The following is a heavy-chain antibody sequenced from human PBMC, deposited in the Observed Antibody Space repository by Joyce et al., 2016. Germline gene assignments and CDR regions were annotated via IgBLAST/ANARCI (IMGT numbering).Heavy chain of an antibody. J-gene: IGHJ4*02. CDR2: INTYSGVT. Sequence: QVHLMQYGAEVTKPGASVKVSCKASGYGFINYYIHWVRQAPGQRLGWIGWINTYSGVTSLEQKFQGGVTMTRDTSITPAYMELTSLKSDDTAVYYCARGGLRRGSGHKELSEIDYWGQGTLVTVSS. CDR1: GYGFINYY. D-gene: IGHD6-19*01. CDR3: ARGGLRRGSGHKELSEIDY. V-gene: IGHV1-2*02.